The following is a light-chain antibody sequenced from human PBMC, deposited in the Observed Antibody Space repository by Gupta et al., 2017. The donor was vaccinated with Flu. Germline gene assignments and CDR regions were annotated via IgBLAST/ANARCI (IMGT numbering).Light chain of an antibody. Sequence: EIVLTQSPVTLSLSPGERATLQCRASQRVSSYLAWYQQKPGRAPRLLIYDTANRATVIPARFSGSGSGTDFTLTIRSLEPEDFAVYYCQQRSNWPPLYTFGQGTKLEIK. CDR1: QRVSSY. V-gene: IGKV3-11*01. CDR3: QQRSNWPPLYT. J-gene: IGKJ2*01. CDR2: DTA.